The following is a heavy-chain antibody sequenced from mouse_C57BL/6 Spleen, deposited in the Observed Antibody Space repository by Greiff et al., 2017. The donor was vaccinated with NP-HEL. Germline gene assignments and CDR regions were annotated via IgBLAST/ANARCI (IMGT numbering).Heavy chain of an antibody. CDR3: ARWLLPDSYFDV. D-gene: IGHD2-3*01. V-gene: IGHV14-2*01. J-gene: IGHJ1*03. Sequence: VQLKESGAELVKPGASVKLSCTASGFNIKDYYMHWVKQRTEQGLEWIGRIDPEDGETKYAPKFQGKATITADTSSNTSYLQLSSLTSEDTAVYYCARWLLPDSYFDVWGTGTTVTVSS. CDR1: GFNIKDYY. CDR2: IDPEDGET.